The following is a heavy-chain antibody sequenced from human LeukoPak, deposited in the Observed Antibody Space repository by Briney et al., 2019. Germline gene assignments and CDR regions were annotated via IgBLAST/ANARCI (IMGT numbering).Heavy chain of an antibody. CDR1: GGSFSGYY. Sequence: PSETLSLTCAVYGGSFSGYYWSWIRQPPGKGLEWIGEINHSGSTNYNPSLKSRVTISVDTSKNQFSLKLSSVTAADTAVYYCARMKDTIYGMDVWGQGTTVTVSS. CDR2: INHSGST. CDR3: ARMKDTIYGMDV. V-gene: IGHV4-34*01. J-gene: IGHJ6*02. D-gene: IGHD5-18*01.